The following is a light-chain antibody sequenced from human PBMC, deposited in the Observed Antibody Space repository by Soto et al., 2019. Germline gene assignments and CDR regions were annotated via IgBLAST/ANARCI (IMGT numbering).Light chain of an antibody. CDR2: SAF. V-gene: IGKV3-20*01. J-gene: IGKJ1*01. CDR3: QYYGSSPWT. Sequence: EIVLTQSPGTLSLSPGERGTLSCRASQSVSSNYLAWYQQKPGQAPRLLIYSAFSTATGSPDRFSGSGSGTDFTLTISRLEPEDRSGYYWQYYGSSPWTFGQGTKVEIK. CDR1: QSVSSNY.